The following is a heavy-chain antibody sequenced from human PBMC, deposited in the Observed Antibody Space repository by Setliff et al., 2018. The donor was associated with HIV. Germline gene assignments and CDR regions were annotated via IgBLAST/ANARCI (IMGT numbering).Heavy chain of an antibody. CDR2: INPNSGDT. D-gene: IGHD1-1*01. CDR1: GYIFIGYY. J-gene: IGHJ4*02. Sequence: GASVKVSCKASGYIFIGYYLHWVRQAPGQGLEWMGWINPNSGDTNYAQKFQGRATMTRDTSISTAYMELSRLRSDDTAVYYCARDPTGHYFDFWGQGTLVTVSS. CDR3: ARDPTGHYFDF. V-gene: IGHV1-2*02.